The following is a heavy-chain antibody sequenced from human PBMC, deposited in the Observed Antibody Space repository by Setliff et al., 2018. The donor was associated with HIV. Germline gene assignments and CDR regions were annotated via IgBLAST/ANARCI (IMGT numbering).Heavy chain of an antibody. CDR2: ISNSGKI. V-gene: IGHV4-28*05. D-gene: IGHD3-10*01. CDR1: GYSISTNEW. J-gene: IGHJ2*01. Sequence: SETLSLTCAVSGYSISTNEWWGWIRQPPGKGLAWIGYISNSGKIYYDPSLNSRVTLSADTPKNQLSLKLTSVTAEDTGVYYCARVEYYGSGSYYYNWYFDLWGRGTLVTVSS. CDR3: ARVEYYGSGSYYYNWYFDL.